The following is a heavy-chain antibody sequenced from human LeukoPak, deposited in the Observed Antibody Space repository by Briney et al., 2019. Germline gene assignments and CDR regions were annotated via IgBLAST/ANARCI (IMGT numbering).Heavy chain of an antibody. CDR1: GFTFSTYA. CDR2: ISGNGGST. J-gene: IGHJ4*02. D-gene: IGHD2-2*01. Sequence: AGGSLRLSCAASGFTFSTYAMNWVRQAPGKGLEWVSAISGNGGSTYSADSVKGRFTISRDNSKNTLYLQMNSLTAEDTAVYYCARGPVVPSATYFFDYWGQGTLVVVSS. V-gene: IGHV3-23*01. CDR3: ARGPVVPSATYFFDY.